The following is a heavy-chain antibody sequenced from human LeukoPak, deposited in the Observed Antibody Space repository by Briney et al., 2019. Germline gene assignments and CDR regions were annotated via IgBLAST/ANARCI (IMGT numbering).Heavy chain of an antibody. V-gene: IGHV3-30-3*01. D-gene: IGHD7-27*01. CDR3: ARGNWGSAFDI. J-gene: IGHJ3*02. CDR2: ISYDGSNK. Sequence: GGSLRLSCAASGFTFSSYAMHWVRQAPGKGLEWVAVISYDGSNKYYADSVKGRFTISRDNSKNTLYLQMNSLRAEDTAVYYCARGNWGSAFDIWGQGTMVTVSS. CDR1: GFTFSSYA.